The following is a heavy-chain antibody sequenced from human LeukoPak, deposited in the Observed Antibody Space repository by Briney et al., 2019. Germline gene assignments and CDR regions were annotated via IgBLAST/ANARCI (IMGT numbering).Heavy chain of an antibody. V-gene: IGHV3-23*01. CDR2: ISPGGPT. CDR1: GFPFSSHG. Sequence: GGSLRLSCAGSGFPFSSHGMNWVRQAPGKGLEWVSGISPGGPTYYADSVKGRSTISRDDYKNTMYLRMKNLRAEDTAVYYCAKDGAWLRFDDWGQGILVTVSS. J-gene: IGHJ4*02. D-gene: IGHD5-12*01. CDR3: AKDGAWLRFDD.